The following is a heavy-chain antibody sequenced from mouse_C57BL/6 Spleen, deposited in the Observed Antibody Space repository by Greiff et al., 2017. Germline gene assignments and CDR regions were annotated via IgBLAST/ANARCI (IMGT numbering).Heavy chain of an antibody. CDR1: GYAFSSSW. J-gene: IGHJ2*01. V-gene: IGHV1-82*01. D-gene: IGHD2-5*01. Sequence: VQLQQSGPELVKPGASVKISCKASGYAFSSSWMNWVKQRPGKGLEWIGRIYPGDGDTNYNGKFKGKATLTADKSSSTAYMQLSSLTSEDSAVYFCASPYSNYDVDYWGQGTTLTVSS. CDR3: ASPYSNYDVDY. CDR2: IYPGDGDT.